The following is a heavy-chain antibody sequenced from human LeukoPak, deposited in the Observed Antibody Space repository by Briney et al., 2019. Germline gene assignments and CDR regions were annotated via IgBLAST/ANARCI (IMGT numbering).Heavy chain of an antibody. J-gene: IGHJ4*02. CDR1: GGSFSGYY. CDR2: INHSGST. V-gene: IGHV4-34*01. Sequence: SETLSLTCAVYGGSFSGYYWSWIRQPPGKGLEWIGEINHSGSTNYNPSLKSRVTISVETSKNQLSLKLSSVTAADTAVYYCARNSSGWYSYWGQGTLVTVSS. D-gene: IGHD6-19*01. CDR3: ARNSSGWYSY.